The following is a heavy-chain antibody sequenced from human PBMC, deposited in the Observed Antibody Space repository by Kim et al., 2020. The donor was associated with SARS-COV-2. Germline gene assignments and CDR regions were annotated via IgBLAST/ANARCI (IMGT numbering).Heavy chain of an antibody. CDR3: ARDWDYYDSSGIYFDY. Sequence: LETLSLTCTVSGGSISSTSYYWGWIRQPPGKGLEWIGSIYYSGSTYYNPSLKSRVTISVDTSKNQFSLKLSSVTAADTAVYYCARDWDYYDSSGIYFDYWGQGTLVTVSS. D-gene: IGHD3-22*01. J-gene: IGHJ4*02. CDR1: GGSISSTSYY. CDR2: IYYSGST. V-gene: IGHV4-39*02.